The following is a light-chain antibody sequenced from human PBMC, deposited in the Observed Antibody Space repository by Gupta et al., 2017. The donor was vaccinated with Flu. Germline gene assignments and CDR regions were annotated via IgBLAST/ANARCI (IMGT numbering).Light chain of an antibody. CDR1: QSVRSN. CDR3: QHCNKWPRLT. V-gene: IGKV3-15*01. J-gene: IGKJ4*01. Sequence: EIVTTQSPATLSVSPGERAIFSCRASQSVRSNLAWYQQIPGQAPRLLIYGASTRATGVPARFRRRGHGTEFTLTIKSRQSEDFAVYYCQHCNKWPRLTFAGGT. CDR2: GAS.